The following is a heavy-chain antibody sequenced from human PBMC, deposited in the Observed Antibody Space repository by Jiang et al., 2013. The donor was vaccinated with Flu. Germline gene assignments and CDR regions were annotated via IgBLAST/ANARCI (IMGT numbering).Heavy chain of an antibody. CDR2: INTGNGNT. J-gene: IGHJ4*02. CDR1: GYTFTNHA. D-gene: IGHD1-26*01. V-gene: IGHV1-3*04. CDR3: ARREVRHFDY. Sequence: CKASGYTFTNHAIHGCARPPDKGLTWMGWINTGNGNTKYSQKFQGRVTLTRDTSANTAYVELSSLTFEDTAVYYCARREVRHFDYWGQGTLVTVSS.